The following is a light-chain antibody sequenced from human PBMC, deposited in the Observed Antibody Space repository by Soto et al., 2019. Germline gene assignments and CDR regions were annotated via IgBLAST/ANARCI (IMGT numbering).Light chain of an antibody. V-gene: IGKV2-28*01. CDR2: LGS. Sequence: DVVMTQSPLSLPVTLGEPASISCRSSQSLLHSNGYNYLDWYLQKPGQSPQLLIYLGSNRASGVPDRFSGSGSGTDFTLKISRLEAEDVGVYYCMQALQTPLTFGGGTKVDIK. J-gene: IGKJ4*01. CDR1: QSLLHSNGYNY. CDR3: MQALQTPLT.